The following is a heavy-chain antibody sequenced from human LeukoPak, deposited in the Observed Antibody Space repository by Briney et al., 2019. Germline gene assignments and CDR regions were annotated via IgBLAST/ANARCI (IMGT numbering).Heavy chain of an antibody. J-gene: IGHJ4*02. Sequence: SETLSLTCTVSGGSISSYYWSWIRQPAGKGLEWIGRIYTSGSTNYNPSLKSRVTMSVDTSKNQSSLKLSSVTAADTAVYYCARAAITSDGYNSALDYWGQGTLVTVSS. D-gene: IGHD5-24*01. CDR1: GGSISSYY. CDR3: ARAAITSDGYNSALDY. V-gene: IGHV4-4*07. CDR2: IYTSGST.